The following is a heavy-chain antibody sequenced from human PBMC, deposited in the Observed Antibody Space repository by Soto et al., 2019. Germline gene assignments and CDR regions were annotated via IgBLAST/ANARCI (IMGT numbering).Heavy chain of an antibody. Sequence: QVQLVQSGAELKKPGSSVRGSCKASGDTFTFYSINWVRQAPGLGLEWMGRINPILSMSNYAPRFQGRVTMTADKATITAYMELSSLRSADTAMYYCASSYGSGYRAFDYWGQGALVTVAS. CDR1: GDTFTFYS. CDR2: INPILSMS. CDR3: ASSYGSGYRAFDY. V-gene: IGHV1-69*02. D-gene: IGHD3-10*01. J-gene: IGHJ4*02.